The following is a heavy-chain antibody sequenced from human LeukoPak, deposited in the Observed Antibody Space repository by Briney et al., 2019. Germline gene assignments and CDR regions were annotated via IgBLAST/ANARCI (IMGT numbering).Heavy chain of an antibody. Sequence: SETLSLTCAVYGGSFSGYYWSWIRQPPGKGLEWIAEINHIGSTNYNPSLKSRVTISVDTSKNQFSLKLSSVTAADTAVYYCARRLERWDLLRDDAFHVWGQGTMVTVSS. D-gene: IGHD1-26*01. CDR2: INHIGST. V-gene: IGHV4-34*01. CDR1: GGSFSGYY. CDR3: ARRLERWDLLRDDAFHV. J-gene: IGHJ3*01.